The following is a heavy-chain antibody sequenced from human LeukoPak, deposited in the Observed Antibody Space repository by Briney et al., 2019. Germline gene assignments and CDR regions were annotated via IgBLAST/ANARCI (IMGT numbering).Heavy chain of an antibody. J-gene: IGHJ6*04. Sequence: PSETLSLTCAVYGGSLSGYYWSWIRQPPGKGLEWIGEISHSGSTNYNPSLKRRVTISVDTSKNQFSLKLSSVTAADTAVYYCARGADILTGYYFNYYYYGMDVWGKGTTVTVSS. CDR2: ISHSGST. D-gene: IGHD3-9*01. CDR1: GGSLSGYY. CDR3: ARGADILTGYYFNYYYYGMDV. V-gene: IGHV4-34*01.